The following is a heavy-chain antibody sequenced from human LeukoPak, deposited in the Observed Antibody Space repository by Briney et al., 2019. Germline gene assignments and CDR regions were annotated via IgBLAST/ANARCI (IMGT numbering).Heavy chain of an antibody. Sequence: PSGTLSLTCAVSVGSISSGNWWSWFRKSPGKGLKWIGEFNHKGTANYNPSLKSRVTISADKFQNQFSLKLTSVTAADTAVYYCATAPILRGEGGEHYKYGMDVWGQGTTVTVSS. CDR1: VGSISSGNW. V-gene: IGHV4-4*02. CDR2: FNHKGTA. CDR3: ATAPILRGEGGEHYKYGMDV. J-gene: IGHJ6*02. D-gene: IGHD2-2*02.